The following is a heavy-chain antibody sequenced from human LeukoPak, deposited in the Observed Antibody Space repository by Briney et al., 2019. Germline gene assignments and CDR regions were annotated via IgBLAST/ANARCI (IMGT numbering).Heavy chain of an antibody. J-gene: IGHJ4*02. Sequence: PSETLSLTCAVYGGSFSGYYWSWIRQPPGKGLEWIGEINHSGSTNYNPSLKSRVTISVDTSKNQFSLKLSSVTAADTAVYYCPRVDCSSTSCYIVDYWGQGTLVTVSS. CDR2: INHSGST. CDR1: GGSFSGYY. V-gene: IGHV4-34*01. CDR3: PRVDCSSTSCYIVDY. D-gene: IGHD2-2*02.